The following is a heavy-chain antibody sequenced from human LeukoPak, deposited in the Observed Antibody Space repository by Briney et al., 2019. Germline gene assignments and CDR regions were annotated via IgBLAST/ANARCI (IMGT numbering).Heavy chain of an antibody. CDR1: GFTFSSYE. CDR2: ISSSGSTI. J-gene: IGHJ4*02. V-gene: IGHV3-48*03. D-gene: IGHD4-17*01. CDR3: APPTVTTGY. Sequence: GGSLRLSCAASGFTFSSYEMNWVRQAPGKGLEWVSYISSSGSTIYYADSVKGRFTISRDNAKNSLYLQMNSLRAENTAVYYCAPPTVTTGYWGQGTLVTVSS.